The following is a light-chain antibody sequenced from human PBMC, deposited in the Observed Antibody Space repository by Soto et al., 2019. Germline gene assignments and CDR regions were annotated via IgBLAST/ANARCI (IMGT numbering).Light chain of an antibody. CDR1: QSLVHSDGIAY. V-gene: IGKV2-30*02. CDR2: KVS. CDR3: MEGIYLLIT. J-gene: IGKJ5*01. Sequence: EVVMTQSPLSLPVTLGQPASISCRSNQSLVHSDGIAYFSWFQQRPGRSPRRLIYKVSNRDSGVPARFSGSGSGTDFALKISRVEAEDVGVYYCMEGIYLLITLGQGTRLEIK.